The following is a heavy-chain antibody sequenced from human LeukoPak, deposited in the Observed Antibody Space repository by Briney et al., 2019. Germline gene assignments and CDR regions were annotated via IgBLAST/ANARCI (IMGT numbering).Heavy chain of an antibody. D-gene: IGHD2/OR15-2a*01. Sequence: GGSLGLSCAASGFTFSSYSMNWVRQAPGKGLEWVSSISSSSSYIYYADSVKGRFTISRDNAKNSLYLQMNSLRAEDTAVYYCARFYGNDAFDIWGQGTMVTVSS. CDR1: GFTFSSYS. J-gene: IGHJ3*02. V-gene: IGHV3-21*01. CDR2: ISSSSSYI. CDR3: ARFYGNDAFDI.